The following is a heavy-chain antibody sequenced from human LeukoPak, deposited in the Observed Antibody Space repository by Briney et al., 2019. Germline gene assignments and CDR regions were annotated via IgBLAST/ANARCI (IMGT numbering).Heavy chain of an antibody. CDR2: ILYDGSNR. D-gene: IGHD3-3*01. J-gene: IGHJ4*02. Sequence: RGSLRPSSAASGFTFSNHAMHWVRQAPGKGLEWVAVILYDGSNRYYADSVNGLFTISRDNSKNMLYLQMNSLRLEDTAVYYCARAKYDLWSGYYAGGFDYWGQGTVVTVAS. CDR3: ARAKYDLWSGYYAGGFDY. CDR1: GFTFSNHA. V-gene: IGHV3-30*04.